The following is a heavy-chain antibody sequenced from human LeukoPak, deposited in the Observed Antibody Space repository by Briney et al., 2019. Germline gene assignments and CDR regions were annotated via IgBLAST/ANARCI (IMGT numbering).Heavy chain of an antibody. V-gene: IGHV1-8*01. CDR1: GYTFTSYD. CDR2: MNPNSGNT. CDR3: AKDGGSAIVVVIRYYFDY. D-gene: IGHD3-22*01. J-gene: IGHJ4*02. Sequence: ASVKVSCKASGYTFTSYDINWVRQATGQGLEWMGWMNPNSGNTGYAQKFQGRVTMTRNTSISTAYMELSSLRAEDTAVYYCAKDGGSAIVVVIRYYFDYWGQGTLVTVSS.